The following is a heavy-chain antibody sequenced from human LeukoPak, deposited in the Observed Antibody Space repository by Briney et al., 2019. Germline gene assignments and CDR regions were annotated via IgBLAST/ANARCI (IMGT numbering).Heavy chain of an antibody. D-gene: IGHD1-26*01. V-gene: IGHV4-30-2*01. Sequence: SQPPSLTCALSGGSICRGGYSGSWIRQPPAKGLEWIWYIYHSGSTYYNPYLKSRVAISADTSKNQVSLMLSSVTAADAAVYYCARGGSIVGTTPHDTFDIWGQGTVVTVS. CDR3: ARGGSIVGTTPHDTFDI. CDR2: IYHSGST. CDR1: GGSICRGGYS. J-gene: IGHJ3*02.